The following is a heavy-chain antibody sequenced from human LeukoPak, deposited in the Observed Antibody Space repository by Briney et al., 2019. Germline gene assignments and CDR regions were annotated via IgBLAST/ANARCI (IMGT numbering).Heavy chain of an antibody. D-gene: IGHD3-3*01. CDR3: ATPPGTLFGVISGYFHY. CDR1: GFTFSNYA. CDR2: ISYDGSKT. J-gene: IGHJ4*02. Sequence: GGSLRLSCAASGFTFSNYAMHCVRQAPGKGLEWVALISYDGSKTYYADSVRGRFTISRDNSKNTLYLQMNSLRAEDTAVYYCATPPGTLFGVISGYFHYWGQGTLVTVSS. V-gene: IGHV3-30*04.